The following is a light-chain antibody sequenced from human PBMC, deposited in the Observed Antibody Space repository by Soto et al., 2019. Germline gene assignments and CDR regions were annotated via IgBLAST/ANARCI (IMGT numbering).Light chain of an antibody. CDR1: QSVSSNY. Sequence: EIVLTQSPGTLSLSPGDIATLSCRASQSVSSNYLAWYQQRPGQAPRLLIYGASSRATGIPDRFSGSGSGTDFTLTINCLEPEDFAVYYCQQYASSLYTFGQGTKVEIK. CDR2: GAS. CDR3: QQYASSLYT. V-gene: IGKV3-20*01. J-gene: IGKJ2*01.